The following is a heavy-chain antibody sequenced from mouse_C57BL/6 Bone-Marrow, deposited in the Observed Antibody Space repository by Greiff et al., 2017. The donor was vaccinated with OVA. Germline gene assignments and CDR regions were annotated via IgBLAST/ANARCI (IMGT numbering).Heavy chain of an antibody. V-gene: IGHV1-82*01. J-gene: IGHJ3*01. CDR2: IYPGDGDT. Sequence: QVQLQQSGPELVKPGASVKISCKASGYAFSSSWMNWVKQRPGKGLEWIGRIYPGDGDTNYNGKFKGKATLTADKSSSTAYMQLSSLTSEDSAVYFYASAPSPYYYGSSYVFAYWGQGTLVTVSA. D-gene: IGHD1-1*01. CDR3: ASAPSPYYYGSSYVFAY. CDR1: GYAFSSSW.